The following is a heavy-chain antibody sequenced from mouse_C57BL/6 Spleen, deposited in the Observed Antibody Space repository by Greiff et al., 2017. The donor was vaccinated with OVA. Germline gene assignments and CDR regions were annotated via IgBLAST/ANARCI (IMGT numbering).Heavy chain of an antibody. Sequence: QVQLQQPGAELVKPGASVKLSCKASGYTFTSYWMHWVKQRPGQGLEWIGMIHPNSGSTNYNEKFKSKATLTVDKSSSTAYMHLSSLTSEDSAVYYCARADYSNLFYAMDYWGQGTSVTVSS. V-gene: IGHV1-64*01. CDR1: GYTFTSYW. D-gene: IGHD2-5*01. J-gene: IGHJ4*01. CDR2: IHPNSGST. CDR3: ARADYSNLFYAMDY.